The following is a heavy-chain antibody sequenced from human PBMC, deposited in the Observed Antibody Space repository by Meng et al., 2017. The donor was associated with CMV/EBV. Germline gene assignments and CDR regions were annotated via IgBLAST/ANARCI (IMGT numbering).Heavy chain of an antibody. CDR1: GYTFTGYY. D-gene: IGHD2-2*01. J-gene: IGHJ6*02. V-gene: IGHV1-18*04. Sequence: ASVKVSCKASGYTFTGYYMHWVRQAPGQGLEWIGWISAYNGNTNYAQKLQGRVTMTTDTSTSTAYMELRSLRSDDTAVYYCARDWPPIVVVPAAILFRVGGPGTYYYYGMDVWGQGTTVTVPS. CDR2: ISAYNGNT. CDR3: ARDWPPIVVVPAAILFRVGGPGTYYYYGMDV.